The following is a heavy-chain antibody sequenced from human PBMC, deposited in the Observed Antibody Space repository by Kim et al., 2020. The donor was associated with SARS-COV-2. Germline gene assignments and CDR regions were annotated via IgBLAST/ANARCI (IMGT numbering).Heavy chain of an antibody. CDR2: IYYSGST. D-gene: IGHD6-13*01. Sequence: SETLSLTCTVSGDSISSSSYYWGWIRQPPGKGLEWIGSIYYSGSTYYNPSLKSRVTISVDTSKNQFSLKLSSVTAADTAVYYCARVGQQLVGLDWFDPWGQGTLVTVSS. CDR3: ARVGQQLVGLDWFDP. J-gene: IGHJ5*02. V-gene: IGHV4-39*07. CDR1: GDSISSSSYY.